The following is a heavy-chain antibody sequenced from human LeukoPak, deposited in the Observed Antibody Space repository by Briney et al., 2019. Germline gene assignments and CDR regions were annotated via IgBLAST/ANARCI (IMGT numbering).Heavy chain of an antibody. D-gene: IGHD5-12*01. CDR3: ARGGYSGYDTY. CDR1: GGTFSSYA. J-gene: IGHJ4*02. V-gene: IGHV1-69*06. CDR2: IIPIFGTA. Sequence: SVKVSCKASGGTFSSYAISWVRQAPGQGLEWMGGIIPIFGTANYAQKFQGRVTITADKSTSTAYMELSSLRCEDTGVYYCARGGYSGYDTYWGQGTLVTVSS.